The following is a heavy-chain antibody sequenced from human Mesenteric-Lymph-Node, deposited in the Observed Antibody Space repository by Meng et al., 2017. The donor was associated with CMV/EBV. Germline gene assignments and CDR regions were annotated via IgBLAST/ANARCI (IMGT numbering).Heavy chain of an antibody. CDR3: ATLGGYGGYDIDY. D-gene: IGHD5-12*01. CDR2: IFPSDSDT. V-gene: IGHV5-51*01. Sequence: KVSGYSFTSYWIAWVRQMPGKGLEWMGMIFPSDSDTRYNPAFQGQVTISADGSITTAYLQWSSLKAADSAMYFCATLGGYGGYDIDYWGQGTLVTVSS. CDR1: GYSFTSYW. J-gene: IGHJ4*02.